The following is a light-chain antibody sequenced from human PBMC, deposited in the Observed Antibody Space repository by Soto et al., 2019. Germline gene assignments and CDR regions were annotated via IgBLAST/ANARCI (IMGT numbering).Light chain of an antibody. CDR1: QNINSW. Sequence: DIQMTQSPSTLSASVGDRVTITCRASQNINSWLAWYQQKPGKAPKLLIYKASRLQSGVPSRFSGTESGTEFTLTISRLQPDDFATYYCQQFDSYPYTFGQGPNLEI. J-gene: IGKJ2*01. V-gene: IGKV1-5*03. CDR2: KAS. CDR3: QQFDSYPYT.